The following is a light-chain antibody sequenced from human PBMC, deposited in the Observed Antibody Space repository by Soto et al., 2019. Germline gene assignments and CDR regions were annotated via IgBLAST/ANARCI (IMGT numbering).Light chain of an antibody. J-gene: IGKJ5*01. CDR2: DAS. CDR1: QGISIY. CDR3: QQHDDFPT. Sequence: DIQMTQSPSALSASVGDRVSITCRASQGISIYLNWFQQKPGKAPQLLIYDASNLQTGAPSRFSGSGSGTDFTLIISSLKPEEVATYYCQQHDDFPTVGQGTRREI. V-gene: IGKV1-33*01.